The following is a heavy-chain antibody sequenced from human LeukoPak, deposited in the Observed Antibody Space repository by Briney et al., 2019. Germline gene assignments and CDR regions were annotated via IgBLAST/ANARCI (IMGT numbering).Heavy chain of an antibody. V-gene: IGHV6-1*01. CDR2: AYYRSKWYN. CDR3: ARQFGNYMAY. J-gene: IGHJ4*02. CDR1: GDSVSSNSAA. Sequence: SQTPSLTCAISGDSVSSNSAAWHWIRQSPSRGLEWLGRAYYRSKWYNEYAVSVRSRITINPDTSKNQFSLQLNSVTPEDTAVYYCARQFGNYMAYWGQGTLVTVSS. D-gene: IGHD3-16*01.